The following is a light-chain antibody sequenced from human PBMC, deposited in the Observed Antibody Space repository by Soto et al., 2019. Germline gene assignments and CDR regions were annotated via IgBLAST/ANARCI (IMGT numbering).Light chain of an antibody. V-gene: IGKV3-11*01. Sequence: EIVLTQSPATLSLSPGERATLSCRASQSVTSFLAWYQQKPGQAPRLLIYDVSKRATGIPARFSGSGSGTDFTLTISSLEPEDFAVYYCQQRIMWPLTFGGGTKVEI. J-gene: IGKJ4*01. CDR3: QQRIMWPLT. CDR1: QSVTSF. CDR2: DVS.